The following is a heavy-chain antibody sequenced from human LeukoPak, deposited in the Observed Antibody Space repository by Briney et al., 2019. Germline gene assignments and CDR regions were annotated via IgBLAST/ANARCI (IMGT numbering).Heavy chain of an antibody. V-gene: IGHV3-74*01. J-gene: IGHJ3*02. Sequence: GGSLRLSCAASGFSISDHYMDWVRQAPGKGLVWVSRINSDGSTTSYADSVKGRFTISRDNAKNTLYLQMNSLRVDDTAVYYCARPIVLGTFDIWGQGTMVTVSS. CDR1: GFSISDHY. CDR3: ARPIVLGTFDI. CDR2: INSDGSTT. D-gene: IGHD2-8*02.